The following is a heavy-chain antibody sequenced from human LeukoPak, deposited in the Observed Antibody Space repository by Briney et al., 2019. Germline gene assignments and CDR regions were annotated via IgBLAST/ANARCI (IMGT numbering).Heavy chain of an antibody. Sequence: GGSLRLSCAASGFTFDDYAMHWVRQAPGKGLEWVSGISWNSGSIGYADSVKGRFTISRDNAKNSLYLQMNSLRAEDTALYYCAKDMDPYSSSRVDYWGQGTLVTVSS. CDR3: AKDMDPYSSSRVDY. V-gene: IGHV3-9*01. CDR2: ISWNSGSI. J-gene: IGHJ4*02. D-gene: IGHD6-13*01. CDR1: GFTFDDYA.